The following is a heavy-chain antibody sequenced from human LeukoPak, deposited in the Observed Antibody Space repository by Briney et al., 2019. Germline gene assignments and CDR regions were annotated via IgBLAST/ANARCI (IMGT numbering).Heavy chain of an antibody. V-gene: IGHV4-39*01. D-gene: IGHD6-13*01. J-gene: IGHJ4*02. CDR2: IYYSGST. CDR1: GGSISSSSYY. Sequence: SETLSLTCTVSGGSISSSSYYWGWIRPPPGKGLEWIGSIYYSGSTYYNPSLKSRVTISVDTSKNQFSLKLSSVTAADTAVYYCARYLYSSSCSFDYWGQGTLVTVSS. CDR3: ARYLYSSSCSFDY.